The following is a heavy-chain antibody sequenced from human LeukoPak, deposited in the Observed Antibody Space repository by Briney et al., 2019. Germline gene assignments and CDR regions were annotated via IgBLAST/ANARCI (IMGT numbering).Heavy chain of an antibody. J-gene: IGHJ4*02. CDR2: IYPGDSDT. Sequence: GESLKISCKGSGYSFTSYWIGWVRQMPGKGLEWMGIIYPGDSDTRYSPSFQGQVTISADKSISTAYLQWSSLKASDTAMYYCARQRVRIAAAGTWRTSFDYWGQGTLVTVSS. V-gene: IGHV5-51*01. CDR1: GYSFTSYW. CDR3: ARQRVRIAAAGTWRTSFDY. D-gene: IGHD6-13*01.